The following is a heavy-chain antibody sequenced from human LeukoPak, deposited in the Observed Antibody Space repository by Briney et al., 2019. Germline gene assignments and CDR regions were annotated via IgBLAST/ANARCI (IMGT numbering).Heavy chain of an antibody. Sequence: SETLSLTCTVFGGSISGWYWSWIRQPPGKGLEWIGCIYGSGYTNYNPSLKSRVTMSIDTSKNHFSLKLTSVTAADTAVYYCAREKPFENYFDYWGQGTLVSVSS. D-gene: IGHD3-16*01. CDR3: AREKPFENYFDY. J-gene: IGHJ4*02. V-gene: IGHV4-59*12. CDR2: IYGSGYT. CDR1: GGSISGWY.